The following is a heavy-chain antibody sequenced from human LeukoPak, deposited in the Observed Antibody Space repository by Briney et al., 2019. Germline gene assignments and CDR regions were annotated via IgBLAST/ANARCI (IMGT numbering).Heavy chain of an antibody. J-gene: IGHJ4*02. CDR3: ARILNTAGYAYPGSLDF. V-gene: IGHV3-7*01. Sequence: GGSLRLSCAAFRFTFSNFWMNWVREAPGKGLEWVANIKEDGTDKYYADSVRGRFTISRDNARNSLYLQMNSLRADDTAVYYCARILNTAGYAYPGSLDFWGQGILVTVSS. D-gene: IGHD2-2*03. CDR1: RFTFSNFW. CDR2: IKEDGTDK.